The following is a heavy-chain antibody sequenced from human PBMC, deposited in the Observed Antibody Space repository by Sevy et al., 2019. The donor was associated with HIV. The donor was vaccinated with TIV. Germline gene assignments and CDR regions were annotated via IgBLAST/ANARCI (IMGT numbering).Heavy chain of an antibody. D-gene: IGHD2-2*01. J-gene: IGHJ4*02. CDR3: ARYPIVVVPAAEYSFDY. V-gene: IGHV5-51*01. CDR1: GYTFTNYW. CDR2: IYPGDSDT. Sequence: GESLKISCKGSGYTFTNYWIGWVRQMPGKGLEWMGIIYPGDSDTRYSPSFQGQVTISADKSISTAYLQWSSLKASDTAMYYCARYPIVVVPAAEYSFDYWGQGTLVTVSS.